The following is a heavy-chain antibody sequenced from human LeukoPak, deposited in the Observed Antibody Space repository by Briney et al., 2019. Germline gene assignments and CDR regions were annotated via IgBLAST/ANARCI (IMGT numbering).Heavy chain of an antibody. J-gene: IGHJ3*02. D-gene: IGHD3-3*01. Sequence: GGSLRLSCAASRFTVSSSYMSWVRQAPGKGLEWVSVIYSSGTTYYADSVKGRFTLSRDNSKNTLYLQMNILRAEDTGVYYCARDEDFPMMNIWGQGTRVTVSS. CDR1: RFTVSSSY. CDR2: IYSSGTT. CDR3: ARDEDFPMMNI. V-gene: IGHV3-66*01.